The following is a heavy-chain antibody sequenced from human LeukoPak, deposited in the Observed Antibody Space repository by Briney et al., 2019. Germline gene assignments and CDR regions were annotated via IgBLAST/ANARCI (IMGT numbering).Heavy chain of an antibody. CDR3: ARDGTAAGLYFDL. D-gene: IGHD6-13*01. CDR2: IRQDGSEK. J-gene: IGHJ4*01. Sequence: GGSLRLSCEVSGFTFTDYWMNWVRQAPGKGPEWVPSIRQDGSEKTYVDSVKGRFTISRDNTKNSLSLQLNGLRAEDTAVYYCARDGTAAGLYFDLWGQGTLVTVSS. V-gene: IGHV3-7*01. CDR1: GFTFTDYW.